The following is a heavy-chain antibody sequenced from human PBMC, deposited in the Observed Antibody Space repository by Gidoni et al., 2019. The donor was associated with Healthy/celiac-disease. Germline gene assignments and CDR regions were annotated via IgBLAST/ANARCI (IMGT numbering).Heavy chain of an antibody. J-gene: IGHJ4*02. CDR2: ISGSGGST. V-gene: IGHV3-23*01. D-gene: IGHD3-9*01. CDR1: GFTFSSYA. CDR3: ALAPSYYDILTGYHPEYYFDY. Sequence: EVQLLESGGGLVQPGGSLRLSCAASGFTFSSYAMSWVRQAPGKGLEWVSAISGSGGSTYYADSVKGRFTISRDNSKNTLYLQMNSLRAEDTAVYYCALAPSYYDILTGYHPEYYFDYWGQGTLVTVSS.